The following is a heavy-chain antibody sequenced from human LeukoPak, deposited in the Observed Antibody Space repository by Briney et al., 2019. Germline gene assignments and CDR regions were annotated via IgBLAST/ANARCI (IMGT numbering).Heavy chain of an antibody. Sequence: ASVKVSCKASGYTFTGYYMHWVRQAPGQRLEWMGRINPNSGGTNYAQKFQGRVTMTRDTSISTAYMELSRLRSDDTAVYYRARENDYVWGSYRALSWFDPWGQGTLVTVSS. CDR3: ARENDYVWGSYRALSWFDP. D-gene: IGHD3-16*02. CDR1: GYTFTGYY. CDR2: INPNSGGT. J-gene: IGHJ5*02. V-gene: IGHV1-2*06.